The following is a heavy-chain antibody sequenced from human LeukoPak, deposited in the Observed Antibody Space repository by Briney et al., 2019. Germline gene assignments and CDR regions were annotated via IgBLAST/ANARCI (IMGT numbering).Heavy chain of an antibody. CDR3: ARDFGTEMGSQTYYDFWIGYYRGYYYGMTS. Sequence: GGSLRLSCAASGFTFSSYWMHWVRQAPGKGLVWVSRINSDGSSTSYADSVKGRFTISRDNAKNTLYLQMNSLRAEDTAVYYCARDFGTEMGSQTYYDFWIGYYRGYYYGMTSGAKGPRSPSP. CDR2: INSDGSST. J-gene: IGHJ6*02. V-gene: IGHV3-74*01. CDR1: GFTFSSYW. D-gene: IGHD3-3*01.